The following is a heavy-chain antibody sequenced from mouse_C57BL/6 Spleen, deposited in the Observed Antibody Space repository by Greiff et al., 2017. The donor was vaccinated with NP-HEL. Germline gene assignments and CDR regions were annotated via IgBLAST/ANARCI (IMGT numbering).Heavy chain of an antibody. CDR1: GYAFSSSW. CDR2: IYPGDGDT. J-gene: IGHJ1*03. Sequence: QVQLQQSGPELVKPGASVKISCKASGYAFSSSWMNWVKQRPGKGLEWIGRIYPGDGDTNYNGKFKGKATLTADKSSSTAYMQLSSLTSEDSAVYFCARSGYYGGSYGYFDVWGTGTTVTVSS. CDR3: ARSGYYGGSYGYFDV. V-gene: IGHV1-82*01. D-gene: IGHD1-1*01.